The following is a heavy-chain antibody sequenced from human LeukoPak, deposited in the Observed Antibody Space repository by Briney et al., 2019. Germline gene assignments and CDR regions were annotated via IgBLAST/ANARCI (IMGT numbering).Heavy chain of an antibody. CDR3: ARLSGRDYYFDY. CDR2: MFTTGTI. J-gene: IGHJ4*02. Sequence: SETLSLTCTVSGGSVNSGSYYWSWIRQPAGKGLEWIGRMFTTGTINYNPSLKSRVTISLDTSKNQFSLKLSSVTAADTAVYYCARLSGRDYYFDYWGQGTLVTVSS. CDR1: GGSVNSGSYY. V-gene: IGHV4-61*02. D-gene: IGHD4/OR15-4a*01.